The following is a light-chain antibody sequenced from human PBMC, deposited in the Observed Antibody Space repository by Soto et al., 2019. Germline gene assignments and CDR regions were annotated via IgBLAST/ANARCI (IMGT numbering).Light chain of an antibody. J-gene: IGKJ5*01. CDR1: QSISRW. Sequence: HMTQKPPTLSASVEGGVTITCRTSQSISRWLAWYQQKPGKVPKLLIYDASSLESGVPSRFSGSGSGTDFTLTISILQPDDFATHFCQQFNDYPPITCGQGTRLEIK. CDR2: DAS. V-gene: IGKV1-5*01. CDR3: QQFNDYPPIT.